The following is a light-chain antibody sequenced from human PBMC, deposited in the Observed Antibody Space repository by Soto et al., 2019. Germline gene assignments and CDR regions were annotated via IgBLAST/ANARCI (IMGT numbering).Light chain of an antibody. CDR3: KQSYNIPIT. V-gene: IGKV1-17*03. CDR1: QGINDN. Sequence: DIQMTHSASAMSASVGDRVPIACRASQGINDNLAWFQQKPGQVPKRLIYGAFSLQRGVPSRFSGSGSGTEFTLIISSLQPEDFATFYCKQSYNIPITVGQGTRLEIK. CDR2: GAF. J-gene: IGKJ5*01.